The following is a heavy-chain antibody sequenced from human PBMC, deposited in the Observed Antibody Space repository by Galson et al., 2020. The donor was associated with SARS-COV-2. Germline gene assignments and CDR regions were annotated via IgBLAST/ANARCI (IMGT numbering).Heavy chain of an antibody. Sequence: SGPTLVKPTQTLTLTCTFSGFSLSTSGMRVSWIRQPPGKALEWLARIDWDDDKFYSTSLKTRLTISKDTSKHQVVLTMTNMDPVDTATYYCARTTSGYSSSWGLGNYYYGMDVWGQGTTVTVSS. CDR3: ARTTSGYSSSWGLGNYYYGMDV. D-gene: IGHD6-13*01. CDR2: IDWDDDK. V-gene: IGHV2-70*04. CDR1: GFSLSTSGMR. J-gene: IGHJ6*02.